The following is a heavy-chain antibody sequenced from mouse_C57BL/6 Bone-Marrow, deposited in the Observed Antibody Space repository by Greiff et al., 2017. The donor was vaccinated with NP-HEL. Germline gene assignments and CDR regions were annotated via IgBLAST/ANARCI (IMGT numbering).Heavy chain of an antibody. J-gene: IGHJ4*01. V-gene: IGHV1-55*01. CDR3: ARGYYGFYAMDY. CDR2: IYPGSGST. D-gene: IGHD1-2*01. Sequence: VQLQQSGAELVKPGASVKMSCKASGYTFTSYWITWVKQRPGQGLEWIGDIYPGSGSTNYNEKFKSKATLTVDTSSSTAYMQLSSLTSEDSAVYYCARGYYGFYAMDYWGQGTSVTVSS. CDR1: GYTFTSYW.